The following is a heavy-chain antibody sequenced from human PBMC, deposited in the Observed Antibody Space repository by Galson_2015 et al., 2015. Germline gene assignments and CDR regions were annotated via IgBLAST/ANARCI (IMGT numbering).Heavy chain of an antibody. J-gene: IGHJ3*02. V-gene: IGHV3-30-3*01. Sequence: SLRLSCAASGFTFSSYAMHWVRQAPGKGLEWVAVISYDGSNKYYADSVKGRFTISRDNAKNTLYLQMNSLRAEDTAVYYCARDLGVWGGYHNDAFDIWGQGTMVTVSS. D-gene: IGHD3-16*02. CDR2: ISYDGSNK. CDR3: ARDLGVWGGYHNDAFDI. CDR1: GFTFSSYA.